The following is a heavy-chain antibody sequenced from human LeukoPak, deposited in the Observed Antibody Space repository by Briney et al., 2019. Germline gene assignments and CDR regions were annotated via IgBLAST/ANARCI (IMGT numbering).Heavy chain of an antibody. CDR2: MYYSGST. J-gene: IGHJ4*02. CDR1: GGSVNSYY. V-gene: IGHV4-59*02. CDR3: ARSTGWYYFDY. D-gene: IGHD6-19*01. Sequence: VKPSQTLSLTSSVSGGSVNSYYWSCIRQRPGQGLESVGYMYYSGSTNYNPALKSRVTISVDTTKSQFSLKLSSVTAADAAVYYCARSTGWYYFDYWGQGTLVTVSS.